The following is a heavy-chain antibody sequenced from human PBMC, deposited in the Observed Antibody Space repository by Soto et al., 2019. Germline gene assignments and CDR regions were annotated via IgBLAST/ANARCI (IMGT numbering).Heavy chain of an antibody. CDR1: GGSFSGYY. V-gene: IGHV4-34*01. J-gene: IGHJ3*02. D-gene: IGHD3-9*01. CDR2: INHSGST. Sequence: QVQLQQWGAGLLKPSETLSLTCAVYGGSFSGYYWSWIRQPPGKGLEWIGEINHSGSTNYNPSLKSRVTISVDTSKNPFSLKLSSVTAADTAVYYCAAVSGADFYDILTGYHKGAFDIWGQGTMVTVSS. CDR3: AAVSGADFYDILTGYHKGAFDI.